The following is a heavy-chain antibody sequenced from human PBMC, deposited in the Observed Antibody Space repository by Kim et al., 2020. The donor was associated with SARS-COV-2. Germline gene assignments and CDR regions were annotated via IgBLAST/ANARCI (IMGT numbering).Heavy chain of an antibody. V-gene: IGHV3-21*01. CDR3: ARGGYYDSSGRRFDY. J-gene: IGHJ4*02. CDR1: GFTFSSYS. D-gene: IGHD3-22*01. CDR2: ISSSSSYI. Sequence: GGSLRLSCSASGFTFSSYSMNWVRQAPGKGLEWVSSISSSSSYIYYADSVKGRFTISRDNAKNSLYLQMNSLRAEDTAVYYCARGGYYDSSGRRFDYWGQRTLVTVSS.